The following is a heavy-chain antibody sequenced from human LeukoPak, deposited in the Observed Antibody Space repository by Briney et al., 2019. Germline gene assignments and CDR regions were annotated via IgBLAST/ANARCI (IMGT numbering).Heavy chain of an antibody. CDR3: ARGEEFLWGAFDI. J-gene: IGHJ3*02. CDR1: GGSISSSSYY. D-gene: IGHD3-10*01. Sequence: KSSETLSLTCTVSGGSISSSSYYWGWIRQPPGKGLEWIGSIHYSGSTYYNPSLKSRVTISVDTSKNQFSLKLSSVTAADTAVYYCARGEEFLWGAFDIWGQGTMVTVSS. CDR2: IHYSGST. V-gene: IGHV4-39*07.